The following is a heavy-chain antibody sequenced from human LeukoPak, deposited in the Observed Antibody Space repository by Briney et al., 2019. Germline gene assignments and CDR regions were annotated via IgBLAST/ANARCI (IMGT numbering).Heavy chain of an antibody. CDR2: ISGGGTST. CDR1: GFTFGNYA. D-gene: IGHD4-17*01. J-gene: IGHJ4*02. CDR3: AKGHGDYGTGFDC. V-gene: IGHV3-23*01. Sequence: PGGSLRLSCAASGFTFGNYAMTWVRQAPGKGLEWLSIISGGGTSTYSVDSVKGRFAISRDNSKNTLYLHMNSLGVDDTAAYFCAKGHGDYGTGFDCWGQGTLVTVSS.